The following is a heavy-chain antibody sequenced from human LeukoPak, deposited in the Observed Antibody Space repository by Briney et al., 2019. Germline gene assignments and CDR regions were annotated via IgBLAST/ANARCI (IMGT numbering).Heavy chain of an antibody. J-gene: IGHJ4*02. CDR1: GGSISSNY. D-gene: IGHD3-22*01. Sequence: SETRSLTCTVSGGSISSNYWSWFRQPPGKALEWIGYIYYSASTNYNASLTSRVTISVDTSKNPFSLKMSSVTAADTAVYYWARSLAYDYDSSGYSWGYWGQGTLVTVSA. CDR2: IYYSAST. CDR3: ARSLAYDYDSSGYSWGY. V-gene: IGHV4-59*08.